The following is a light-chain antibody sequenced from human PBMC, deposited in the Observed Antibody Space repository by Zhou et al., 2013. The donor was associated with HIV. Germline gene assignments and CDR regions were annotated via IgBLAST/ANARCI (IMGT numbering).Light chain of an antibody. CDR3: QQYDSSPRT. CDR1: QSVSSN. Sequence: EIVLTQSPATLSLSPGERASLSCRASQSVSSNLAWYQQRPGQAPRLLIYGASSRATGIPDRFSGSGSGTDFTLTISRLEPEDFAVYHCQQYDSSPRTFGQGTKVEVK. J-gene: IGKJ1*01. CDR2: GAS. V-gene: IGKV3-20*01.